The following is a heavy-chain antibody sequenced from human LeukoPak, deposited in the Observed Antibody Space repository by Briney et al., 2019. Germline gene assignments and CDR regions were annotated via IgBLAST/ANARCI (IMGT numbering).Heavy chain of an antibody. CDR3: ARDLPYFVVPAAIKGIAVASDAFDI. D-gene: IGHD2-2*02. Sequence: GASVKVSCKASGGTFSSYAISWVRQAPGQGLEWMGGITPIFGTANYAQKFQGRVTITADESTSTAYMELSSLRSEDTAVYYCARDLPYFVVPAAIKGIAVASDAFDIWGQGTMVTVSS. V-gene: IGHV1-69*13. J-gene: IGHJ3*02. CDR1: GGTFSSYA. CDR2: ITPIFGTA.